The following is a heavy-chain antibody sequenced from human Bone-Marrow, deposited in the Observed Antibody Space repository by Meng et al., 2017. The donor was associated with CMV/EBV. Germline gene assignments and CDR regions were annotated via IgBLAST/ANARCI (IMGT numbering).Heavy chain of an antibody. CDR3: ATSPLDWVPFRLDY. CDR1: GLTVSSNF. V-gene: IGHV3-66*02. J-gene: IGHJ4*02. Sequence: GESLKISWAASGLTVSSNFMTWVRQAPGKGLEWVSVIFGGGGTNYAESVKGRFAISRDKSTNTLYLQMNSLGPEDSAVYYCATSPLDWVPFRLDYWGQGTLVTVSS. CDR2: IFGGGGT. D-gene: IGHD3-9*01.